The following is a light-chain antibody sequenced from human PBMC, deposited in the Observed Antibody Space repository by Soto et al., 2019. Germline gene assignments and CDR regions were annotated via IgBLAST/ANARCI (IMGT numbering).Light chain of an antibody. J-gene: IGKJ1*01. Sequence: DIVLTQSPATLSLSPGERATLSCRASQSVGSYLAWYQQTPDQAPRLLIYDASNRATGIPARFTGSGSGTDFTLTINNLEPEDFAVYYCQQRSNWPRTFGLGTKVEIK. V-gene: IGKV3-11*01. CDR2: DAS. CDR1: QSVGSY. CDR3: QQRSNWPRT.